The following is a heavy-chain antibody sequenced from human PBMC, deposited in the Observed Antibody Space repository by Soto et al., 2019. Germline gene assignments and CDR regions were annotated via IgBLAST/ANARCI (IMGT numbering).Heavy chain of an antibody. CDR1: GASVSSGSYG. CDR2: IYYSGST. CDR3: ARDFFSELTRSDDGFDV. J-gene: IGHJ3*01. D-gene: IGHD1-26*01. Sequence: PSETLSLTCTVSGASVSSGSYGWSWIRQPPGKELEWLGYIYYSGSTNYNPSLMSRVTISVDTSRNHVSLSLRSVTAADTAVYYCARDFFSELTRSDDGFDVWGQGTMVTVSS. V-gene: IGHV4-61*03.